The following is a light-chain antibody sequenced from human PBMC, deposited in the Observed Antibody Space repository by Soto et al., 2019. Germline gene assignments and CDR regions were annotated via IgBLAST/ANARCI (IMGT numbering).Light chain of an antibody. CDR1: QSVAHY. CDR2: DAS. CDR3: QQRSDWPWT. Sequence: EIVLTQSPATLSLSPGERATLSCRASQSVAHYLAWYQQKPGQAPRLLIYDASNRATGIPARFSGSGSGTDLTLTISSLEPEDFAVYYCQQRSDWPWTLGQGTKVDIK. J-gene: IGKJ1*01. V-gene: IGKV3-11*01.